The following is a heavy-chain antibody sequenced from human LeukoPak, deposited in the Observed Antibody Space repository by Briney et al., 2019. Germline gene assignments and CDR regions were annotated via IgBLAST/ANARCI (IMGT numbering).Heavy chain of an antibody. CDR2: ISGGGGTT. CDR1: GFTFSSYE. J-gene: IGHJ4*02. Sequence: GGSLRLSCAASGFTFSSYEMNWVRQAPGKGLEWVSVISGGGGTTYYADSVKGRFTISRDNSKKTLYLQMNSLRAEDTGVYYCARDLSAWYVRYFDYWGQGTLVTVSS. D-gene: IGHD6-19*01. CDR3: ARDLSAWYVRYFDY. V-gene: IGHV3-23*01.